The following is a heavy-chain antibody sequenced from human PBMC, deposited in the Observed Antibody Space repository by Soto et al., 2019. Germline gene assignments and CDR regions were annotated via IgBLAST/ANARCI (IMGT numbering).Heavy chain of an antibody. V-gene: IGHV1-69*02. Sequence: ASVKVSCKASGGTFSSYTISWVRQAPGQGLEWMGRIIPILGIANYAQKFQGRVTITADKSTSTAYMELSSLRSEDTAVYYCAAGMSLRYCSSTSCSPPWGQGTLVTVSS. J-gene: IGHJ5*02. CDR3: AAGMSLRYCSSTSCSPP. D-gene: IGHD2-2*01. CDR2: IIPILGIA. CDR1: GGTFSSYT.